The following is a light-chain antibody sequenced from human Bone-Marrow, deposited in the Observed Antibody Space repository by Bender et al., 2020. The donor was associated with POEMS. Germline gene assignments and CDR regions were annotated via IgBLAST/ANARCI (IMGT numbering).Light chain of an antibody. CDR1: TSDVGTYKS. Sequence: QSALTQPASVSGSPGQSITISCTGSTSDVGTYKSVSWYQHHPGKAAKVVIYEVSKRPLGVSDRFSGSKSGTTASLTISGLQAEDEADYYCCSYAGSSTPNWVFGGGTKLTVL. CDR3: CSYAGSSTPNWV. CDR2: EVS. J-gene: IGLJ3*02. V-gene: IGLV2-23*02.